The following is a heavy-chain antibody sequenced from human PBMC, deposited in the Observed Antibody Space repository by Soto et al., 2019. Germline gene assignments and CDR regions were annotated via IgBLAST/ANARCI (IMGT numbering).Heavy chain of an antibody. CDR1: GASINSDDYY. CDR2: ISHSGNT. Sequence: LSLTFTVSGASINSDDYYWSWIRHPPGKGLEWIGYISHSGNTYYSPSLQSRVAISVDTSRNQFSLRLNSVTAADTAVYYCARASTVTTGAKFDSWGQGALVTVPQ. V-gene: IGHV4-30-4*01. J-gene: IGHJ4*02. D-gene: IGHD4-17*01. CDR3: ARASTVTTGAKFDS.